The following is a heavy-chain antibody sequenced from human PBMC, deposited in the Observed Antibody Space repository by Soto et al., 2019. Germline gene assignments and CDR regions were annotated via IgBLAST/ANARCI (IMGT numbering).Heavy chain of an antibody. CDR1: GGSFSGYS. V-gene: IGHV4-34*01. CDR2: INHSGST. D-gene: IGHD6-13*01. J-gene: IGHJ3*02. CDR3: ARGGGSSWYFGGAVDI. Sequence: QVQLQQWGAGLLKPSETLSLTCAVYGGSFSGYSWSWIRQPPGKGLEWIGEINHSGSTNYNPSLKSRVTIAVDTSKYQFSLKLSAVTAADTAVYYCARGGGSSWYFGGAVDIWGQGRMVAVSS.